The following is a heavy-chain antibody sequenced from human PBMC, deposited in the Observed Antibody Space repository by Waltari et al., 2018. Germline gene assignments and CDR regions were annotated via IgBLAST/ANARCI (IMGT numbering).Heavy chain of an antibody. CDR1: GVSITSNRHY. J-gene: IGHJ3*01. Sequence: QLQLQESGPGLVKPSETLSLTCSVSGVSITSNRHYLGWIRQPPGQGLEWIGTMSYRGATYSSPSLKSRVTISRDTSKNQLSLKLGSVTAADTAIYYCATYIGASVGTAAFDVWGQGTMVSVSS. CDR3: ATYIGASVGTAAFDV. D-gene: IGHD1-1*01. CDR2: MSYRGAT. V-gene: IGHV4-39*01.